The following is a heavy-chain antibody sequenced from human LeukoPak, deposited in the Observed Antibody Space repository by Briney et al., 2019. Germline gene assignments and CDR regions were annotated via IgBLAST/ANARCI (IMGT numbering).Heavy chain of an antibody. Sequence: GGSLRLSCAASGFTFSSYGMHWVRQAPGKGLEWVAVISYDGSNKYYADSVKGRFTISRDNSKNTLYLQMNSLRAEDTAVYYCAKEAGLMLDADAFDIWGQGTMVTVSS. CDR2: ISYDGSNK. V-gene: IGHV3-30*18. J-gene: IGHJ3*02. CDR3: AKEAGLMLDADAFDI. D-gene: IGHD3-16*01. CDR1: GFTFSSYG.